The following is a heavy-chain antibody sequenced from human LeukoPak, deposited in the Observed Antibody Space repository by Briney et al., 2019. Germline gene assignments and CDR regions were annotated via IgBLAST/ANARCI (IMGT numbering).Heavy chain of an antibody. CDR1: GGSFSGYY. CDR2: INHSGST. J-gene: IGHJ4*02. CDR3: AREKSYYDILTGYYTPFDY. V-gene: IGHV4-34*01. Sequence: SETLSLTCAVYGGSFSGYYWSWIRQPPGKGLEWIGEINHSGSTNYNPSLKSRVTISVDTSKNQFSLKLSSVTAADTAVYYCAREKSYYDILTGYYTPFDYWGQGTLVTVSS. D-gene: IGHD3-9*01.